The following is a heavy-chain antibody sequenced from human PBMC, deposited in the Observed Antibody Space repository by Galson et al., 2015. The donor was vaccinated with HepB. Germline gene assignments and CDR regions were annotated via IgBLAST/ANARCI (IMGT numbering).Heavy chain of an antibody. Sequence: SLRLSCAASGFTFSSYSMNWVRQAPGKGLEWVSSISSSSSYIYYADSVKGRFTISRDNAKNSLYLQMNSLRAEDTAVYYCARDRRVFYCSGGSCKWDDAFDIWGQGTMVTVSS. V-gene: IGHV3-21*01. CDR3: ARDRRVFYCSGGSCKWDDAFDI. CDR2: ISSSSSYI. D-gene: IGHD2-15*01. J-gene: IGHJ3*02. CDR1: GFTFSSYS.